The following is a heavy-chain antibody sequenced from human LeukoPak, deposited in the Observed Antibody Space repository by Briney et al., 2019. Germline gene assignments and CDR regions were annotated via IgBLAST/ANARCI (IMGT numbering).Heavy chain of an antibody. CDR3: VRLGWAPRRLRYFSYYFDY. CDR2: ISYDGSNK. D-gene: IGHD3-9*01. J-gene: IGHJ4*02. CDR1: GFTFSSYG. V-gene: IGHV3-30*03. Sequence: TGGSLRLSCAASGFTFSSYGMHWVRQAPGKGLEWVAVISYDGSNKYYADSVKGRFTISRDNSKNTLYLQMNSLRAEDTAVYYCVRLGWAPRRLRYFSYYFDYWGQGTLVTVSS.